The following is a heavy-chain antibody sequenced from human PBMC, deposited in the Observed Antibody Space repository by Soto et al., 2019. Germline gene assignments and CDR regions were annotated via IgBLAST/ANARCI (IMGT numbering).Heavy chain of an antibody. J-gene: IGHJ5*02. CDR1: GFTFSGYS. CDR3: TRDHQFDH. V-gene: IGHV3-21*01. CDR2: ISSRSIYI. Sequence: PGRSLRLSCAASGFTFSGYSMDWVRQAPGKGLEWVSSISSRSIYIYYADSVKGRFTISRDNAKNSMYLKMNSLRAEDTAVYYYTRDHQFDHWGQGT.